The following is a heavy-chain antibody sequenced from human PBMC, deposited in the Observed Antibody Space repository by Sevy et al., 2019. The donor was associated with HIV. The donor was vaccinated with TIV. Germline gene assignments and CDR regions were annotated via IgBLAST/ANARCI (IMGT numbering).Heavy chain of an antibody. CDR2: VSWNSRNI. V-gene: IGHV3-9*01. CDR1: GFPFNDHA. D-gene: IGHD2-21*01. Sequence: GGSLRLSCAASGFPFNDHAMHWVRQVPGKGLEWVSGVSWNSRNIGYADSVKGRFTISRDNAYHYLYLEMNSLRPEDAGFYYCAKDINRGWGGINCYPYYYYFYGLDVWGQGTTVTVSS. CDR3: AKDINRGWGGINCYPYYYYFYGLDV. J-gene: IGHJ6*02.